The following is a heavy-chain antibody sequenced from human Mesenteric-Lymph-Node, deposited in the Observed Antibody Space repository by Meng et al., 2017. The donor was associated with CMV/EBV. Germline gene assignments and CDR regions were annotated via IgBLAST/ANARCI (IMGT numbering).Heavy chain of an antibody. Sequence: GGSLRLSCAASGFTLSSYAMGWVRQAPGKGLGWVSIIYSGGTGTSYADSVKGRFTISRDNAKNVLYLQMNSLRDEDTAVYYCAKDSVLGSGSYDHWGQGALVTVSS. J-gene: IGHJ5*02. CDR2: IYSGGTGT. D-gene: IGHD3-10*01. CDR3: AKDSVLGSGSYDH. CDR1: GFTLSSYA. V-gene: IGHV3-23*03.